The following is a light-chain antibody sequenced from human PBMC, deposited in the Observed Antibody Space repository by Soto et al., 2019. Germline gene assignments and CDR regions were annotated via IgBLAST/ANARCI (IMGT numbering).Light chain of an antibody. CDR1: QSVGNF. Sequence: DIQMTQSPSSLFASVGDRVTITCRASQSVGNFLNWYQQKPGLPPKYLIYAASNLQSGVPSRFSGSGSGTDFTLTISNLQPEDFATYYCQQANSFPLTFGGGTKVDI. CDR3: QQANSFPLT. CDR2: AAS. J-gene: IGKJ4*01. V-gene: IGKV1-39*01.